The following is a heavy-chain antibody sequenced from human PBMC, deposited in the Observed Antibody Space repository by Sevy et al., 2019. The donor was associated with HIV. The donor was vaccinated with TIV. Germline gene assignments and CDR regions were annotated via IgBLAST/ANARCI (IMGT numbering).Heavy chain of an antibody. V-gene: IGHV3-30-3*01. Sequence: GGSLRLSCATSGFTFSSYSMHWVRQAPGKGLEWVATISFDATNKHYPDSVKGRFTISGDNFQNSLFLQMDSLRPEDTAVYYCALERLSSDVAEYFQNWGQGTLVTVSS. CDR3: ALERLSSDVAEYFQN. CDR2: ISFDATNK. D-gene: IGHD1-1*01. CDR1: GFTFSSYS. J-gene: IGHJ1*01.